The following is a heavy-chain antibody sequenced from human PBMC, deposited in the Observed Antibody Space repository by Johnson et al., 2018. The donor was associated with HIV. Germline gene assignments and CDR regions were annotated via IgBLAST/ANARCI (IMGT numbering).Heavy chain of an antibody. CDR3: VRGSGSYYLVKGAFDI. V-gene: IGHV3-9*01. CDR1: GFTFDDYA. D-gene: IGHD1-26*01. CDR2: ISWNSGSI. J-gene: IGHJ3*02. Sequence: LVESGGGLVQPGRSLILSCAASGFTFDDYAMHWVRQAPGKGLEWVSGISWNSGSIGYADSVKGRFTISRDNAKNSLYLQMTTLRAEDTAGYYCVRGSGSYYLVKGAFDIWGQGTMVTVSS.